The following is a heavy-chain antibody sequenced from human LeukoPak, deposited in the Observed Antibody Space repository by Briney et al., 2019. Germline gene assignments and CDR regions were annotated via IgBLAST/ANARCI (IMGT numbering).Heavy chain of an antibody. CDR2: IYYSVST. V-gene: IGHV4-61*08. J-gene: IGHJ5*02. D-gene: IGHD3-10*01. CDR1: GDSVASGGYY. Sequence: SETLSLTCTVSGDSVASGGYYWNWIRQPPGKGLEWIGYIYYSVSTNYNLSLKSRVTISVDTSENQSSLKLTSVTAADTAVYYCARGGRGRNWFDPWGQGTLVTVSS. CDR3: ARGGRGRNWFDP.